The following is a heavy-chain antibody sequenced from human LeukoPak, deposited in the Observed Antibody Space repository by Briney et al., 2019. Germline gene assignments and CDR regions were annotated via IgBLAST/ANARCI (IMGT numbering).Heavy chain of an antibody. D-gene: IGHD4-17*01. V-gene: IGHV1-2*02. J-gene: IGHJ4*02. CDR3: ARGDYGVHLSHFDY. CDR2: INPNSGDT. Sequence: GSVKVSCKASGYTFTGYYMHWVRQAPGQGLEWMGWINPNSGDTNYAQKFQGRVTMTRDTSISTAYMELSRLRSDDTAVYYCARGDYGVHLSHFDYWGQGTLVTVSS. CDR1: GYTFTGYY.